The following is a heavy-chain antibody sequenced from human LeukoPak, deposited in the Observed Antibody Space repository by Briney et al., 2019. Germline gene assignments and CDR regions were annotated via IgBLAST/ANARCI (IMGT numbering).Heavy chain of an antibody. Sequence: GGSLRLSCAASGFTFCDYDMHWVRQATGKGVEWVSAIGTAGDTYYTGSVKGRFTISRENAKNSLYLQMNSLRAGDTAVYYCARVAKERVGGVYYFDYWGQGTLVTVSS. CDR3: ARVAKERVGGVYYFDY. J-gene: IGHJ4*02. CDR1: GFTFCDYD. CDR2: IGTAGDT. D-gene: IGHD1-1*01. V-gene: IGHV3-13*01.